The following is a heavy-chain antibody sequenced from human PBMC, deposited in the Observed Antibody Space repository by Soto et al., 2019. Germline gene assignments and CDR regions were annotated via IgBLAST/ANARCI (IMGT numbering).Heavy chain of an antibody. D-gene: IGHD6-6*01. CDR2: IYYSGST. J-gene: IGHJ4*02. Sequence: SETLSLTCTVSGGSISSSSYYWGWIRQPPGKGLEWIGSIYYSGSTYYNPSLKSRVTISVDTSKNQFSLKLSSVTAADTAVYYCAXRPVEYSSSPHEGRLDYWGQGTLVTVSS. V-gene: IGHV4-39*01. CDR3: AXRPVEYSSSPHEGRLDY. CDR1: GGSISSSSYY.